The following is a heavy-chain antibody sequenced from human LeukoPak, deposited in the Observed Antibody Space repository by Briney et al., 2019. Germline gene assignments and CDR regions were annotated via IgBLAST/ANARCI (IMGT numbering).Heavy chain of an antibody. CDR1: GGTFSSYA. CDR2: IIPIFGTA. D-gene: IGHD1-26*01. CDR3: ARDQGSGSYLGHY. J-gene: IGHJ4*02. Sequence: SVKVSCKASGGTFSSYAISWVRQAPGQGLEWMGGIIPIFGTANYAQKFQGRVTITADESSSTAYMELSSLRSEDTAVYYCARDQGSGSYLGHYWGQGTLVTVSS. V-gene: IGHV1-69*13.